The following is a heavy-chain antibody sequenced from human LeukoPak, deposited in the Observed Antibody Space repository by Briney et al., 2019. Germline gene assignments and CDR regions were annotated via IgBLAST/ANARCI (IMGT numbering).Heavy chain of an antibody. CDR3: ARPRRRYYYYGMDV. J-gene: IGHJ6*02. Sequence: ASVRVSCKASGYTFNSFGINWMRQAPGQGLEWMGWINVYGGHAKYAQKFLGRVSLTTDTSTSTAYIELRSLTSDDTAVYFCARPRRRYYYYGMDVWGQGTSVTVSS. CDR1: GYTFNSFG. V-gene: IGHV1-18*01. CDR2: INVYGGHA.